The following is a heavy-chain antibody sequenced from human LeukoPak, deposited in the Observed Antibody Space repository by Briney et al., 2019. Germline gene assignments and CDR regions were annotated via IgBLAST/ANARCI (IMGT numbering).Heavy chain of an antibody. CDR1: GYIFTGYY. V-gene: IGHV1-2*02. Sequence: ASVKVSCKASGYIFTGYYMHWVRQVPGQGLEWMGWINPNSGGTNYARKFQGRVTITADKSTSTAYMELSSLRSEDTALYYCARGPSKDAFDVWGQGTMVTVSS. CDR2: INPNSGGT. J-gene: IGHJ3*01. CDR3: ARGPSKDAFDV.